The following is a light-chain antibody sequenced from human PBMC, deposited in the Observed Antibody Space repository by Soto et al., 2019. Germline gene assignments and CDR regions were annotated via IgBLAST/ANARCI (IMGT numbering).Light chain of an antibody. V-gene: IGLV2-14*01. CDR2: EFT. CDR3: SSYSRIIVLDVI. Sequence: QSALAQPASVSGSPGQSITISCAGTHRDVGGYNSVSWYQQYPGKAPKLIIYEFTYRPSGVSNRFPGSKSGNTASLTISGLQAEDEDDYSCSSYSRIIVLDVIFGGGTKLTV. J-gene: IGLJ2*01. CDR1: HRDVGGYNS.